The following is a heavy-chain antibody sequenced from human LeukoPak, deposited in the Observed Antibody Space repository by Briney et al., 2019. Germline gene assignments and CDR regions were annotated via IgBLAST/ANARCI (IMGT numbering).Heavy chain of an antibody. CDR1: GFTVSYNY. J-gene: IGHJ5*02. CDR3: AKDRIFDP. V-gene: IGHV3-53*01. CDR2: IYGGGST. Sequence: GGSLRLSCAVPGFTVSYNYMSWVRQAPGKGLEWVSVIYGGGSTDYADSVKGRFTISRDNSKNTLYLQMNSLRAEDTAVYYCAKDRIFDPWGQGTLVTVSS.